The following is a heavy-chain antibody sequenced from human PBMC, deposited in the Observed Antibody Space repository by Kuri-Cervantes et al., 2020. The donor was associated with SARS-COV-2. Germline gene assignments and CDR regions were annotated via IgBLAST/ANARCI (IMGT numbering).Heavy chain of an antibody. CDR1: DGSISNYY. D-gene: IGHD3-22*01. J-gene: IGHJ3*02. CDR3: ARSTPFRRLVVISQGGAFDI. V-gene: IGHV4-59*01. Sequence: GSLRLSCTVSDGSISNYYWSWIRQPPGKGLEWIGYIYHSGSTNYNPSLNSRVTISIDTSKNQFALRLSTVTAADTAVYYCARSTPFRRLVVISQGGAFDIWGQGTMVTDSS. CDR2: IYHSGST.